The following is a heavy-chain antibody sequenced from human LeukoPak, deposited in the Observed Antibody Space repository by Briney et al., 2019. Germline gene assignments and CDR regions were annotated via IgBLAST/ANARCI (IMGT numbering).Heavy chain of an antibody. V-gene: IGHV4-59*01. CDR1: GGPITSYF. CDR2: LYYSGSN. CDR3: AREGSSWYRAFDY. D-gene: IGHD6-13*01. Sequence: SETLSFTCPSPGGPITSYFWSWVRPAPGQGLGWSGYLYYSGSNIYNPSLKRRGTISVDTSKNQFSLKLAPVTTADTAVYYWAREGSSWYRAFDYWGQGTLVTVST. J-gene: IGHJ4*02.